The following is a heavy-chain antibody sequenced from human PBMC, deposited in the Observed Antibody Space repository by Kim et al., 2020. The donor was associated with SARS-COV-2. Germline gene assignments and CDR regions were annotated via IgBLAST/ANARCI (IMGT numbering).Heavy chain of an antibody. J-gene: IGHJ4*02. Sequence: GGSLRLSCAASGFTFSSYGMHWVRQAPGKGLEWVAVISYDGSNKYYADSVKGRFTISRDNSKNTLYLQMNSLRAEDTAVYYCAKVVAHSNYVGDYWGQGTLVTVSS. V-gene: IGHV3-30*18. CDR1: GFTFSSYG. D-gene: IGHD4-4*01. CDR3: AKVVAHSNYVGDY. CDR2: ISYDGSNK.